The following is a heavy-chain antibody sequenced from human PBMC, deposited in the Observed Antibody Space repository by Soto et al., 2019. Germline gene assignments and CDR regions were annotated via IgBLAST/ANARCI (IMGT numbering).Heavy chain of an antibody. CDR2: IIPIFGTA. Sequence: QVQLVQSGAEVKKPGSSVKVSCKASGGTFSSYAISWVRQAPGQGLEWMGGIIPIFGTANYAQKFQGRVTITADESTSTAYMELSSLRSEDTAVYYCARGYGISSWHSWSRYYYYGMDVWGQGTTVTVSS. D-gene: IGHD6-13*01. CDR1: GGTFSSYA. J-gene: IGHJ6*02. CDR3: ARGYGISSWHSWSRYYYYGMDV. V-gene: IGHV1-69*01.